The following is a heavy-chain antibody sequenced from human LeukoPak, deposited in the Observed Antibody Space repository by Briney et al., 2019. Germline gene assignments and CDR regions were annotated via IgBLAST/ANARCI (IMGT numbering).Heavy chain of an antibody. Sequence: HTGGSLRLSCAASGFTFSTYAMRWVRQAPGKGLEWVSAISTSGDDTYYADSVKGRFTISRDNSKNTVFLQMNSLRAVDTAVYYCARYCTSTSCFSSLGSLWWGQGTLVTVSS. CDR3: ARYCTSTSCFSSLGSLW. CDR2: ISTSGDDT. V-gene: IGHV3-23*01. D-gene: IGHD2-2*01. CDR1: GFTFSTYA. J-gene: IGHJ4*02.